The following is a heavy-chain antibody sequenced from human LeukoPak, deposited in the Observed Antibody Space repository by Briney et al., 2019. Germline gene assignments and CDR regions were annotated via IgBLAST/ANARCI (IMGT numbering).Heavy chain of an antibody. CDR2: IYYSGST. CDR1: GGSISSYY. D-gene: IGHD6-13*01. J-gene: IGHJ4*02. CDR3: ARDLAAAGFDY. Sequence: SETLSLTCTVSGGSISSYYWSWIRQPPGKGLEWIGYIYYSGSTNYNPSLKSRVTISVDTSKNQFSLKLSSVTAADTAVYYCARDLAAAGFDYWGQGTLVTVSS. V-gene: IGHV4-59*01.